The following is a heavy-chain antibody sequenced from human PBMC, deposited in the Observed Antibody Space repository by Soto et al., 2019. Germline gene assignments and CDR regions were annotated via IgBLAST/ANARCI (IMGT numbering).Heavy chain of an antibody. V-gene: IGHV3-7*01. Sequence: EVQLVESGGGLVQPGGSLRLSCEASGFTFSNYWMSWIRQAPGKGLEWVANIRQDGSQKYLVDSVTGRFTISRDNAKNSLYIQMIGLRSEDTAVYSCVRDGNSVWHFDSWGQGTLVTVSS. CDR3: VRDGNSVWHFDS. D-gene: IGHD6-19*01. CDR1: GFTFSNYW. J-gene: IGHJ4*02. CDR2: IRQDGSQK.